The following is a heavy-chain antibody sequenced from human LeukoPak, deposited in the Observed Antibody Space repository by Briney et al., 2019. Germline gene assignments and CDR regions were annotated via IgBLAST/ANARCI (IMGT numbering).Heavy chain of an antibody. CDR2: ISYDGSNK. Sequence: GSLRLSCAASGFTFSSYAMHWVRQAPGKGLEWVAVISYDGSNKYYADSVKGRFTISRDNSKNTLYLQMNSLRAEDTAVYYCARDLDDFFDYWGQGTLVTVSS. D-gene: IGHD1-1*01. J-gene: IGHJ4*02. CDR3: ARDLDDFFDY. CDR1: GFTFSSYA. V-gene: IGHV3-30-3*01.